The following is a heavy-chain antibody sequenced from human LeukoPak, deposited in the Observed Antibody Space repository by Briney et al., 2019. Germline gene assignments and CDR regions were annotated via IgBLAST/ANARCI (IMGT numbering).Heavy chain of an antibody. Sequence: GGSLRLSCAASGFTFRGYEMNWVRQAPGKGLEWISYICGRGKTIYYADSVKGRFTISRDDAKNFLYLQMNSLRVEDTAVYYCTRDRYGDWGQGTLVTVSS. CDR2: ICGRGKTI. D-gene: IGHD5-18*01. V-gene: IGHV3-48*03. J-gene: IGHJ4*02. CDR3: TRDRYGD. CDR1: GFTFRGYE.